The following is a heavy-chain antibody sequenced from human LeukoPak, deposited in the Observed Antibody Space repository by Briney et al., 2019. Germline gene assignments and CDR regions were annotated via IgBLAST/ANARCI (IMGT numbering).Heavy chain of an antibody. Sequence: SETLSLTCTVSGGSINSYYWSWIRQPPGKGLEWIGYIFYSGSTNYNPSLKSRVTISVDTSNNQFSLKLSSVTAADTAVYYCARHPSAMTKFDPWGQGTLVTVSS. D-gene: IGHD2-2*01. V-gene: IGHV4-59*08. CDR2: IFYSGST. CDR1: GGSINSYY. J-gene: IGHJ5*02. CDR3: ARHPSAMTKFDP.